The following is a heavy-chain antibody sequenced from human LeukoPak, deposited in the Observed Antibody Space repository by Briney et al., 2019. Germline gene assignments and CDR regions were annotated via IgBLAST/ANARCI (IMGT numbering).Heavy chain of an antibody. CDR2: ISYDGSNK. Sequence: GRSLRLSCAASGFTFSSYGMHWVRQAPGKGLEWVAVISYDGSNKYYADSVKGRFTISRDNSKNTLYLQMNSLRAEDTAVYYCAKVMERYSSSWYWGVIDYWGQGTLVTVSS. V-gene: IGHV3-30*18. CDR1: GFTFSSYG. CDR3: AKVMERYSSSWYWGVIDY. J-gene: IGHJ4*02. D-gene: IGHD6-13*01.